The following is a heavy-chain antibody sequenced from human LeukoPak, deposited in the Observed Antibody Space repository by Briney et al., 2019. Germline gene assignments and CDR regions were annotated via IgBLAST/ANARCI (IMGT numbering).Heavy chain of an antibody. CDR3: ARQDGSGIYYFDN. J-gene: IGHJ4*02. D-gene: IGHD3-10*01. CDR1: GYRFTFYW. CDR2: IYPGDSDT. V-gene: IGHV5-51*01. Sequence: GESLKISCKGSGYRFTFYWIAWVRQMSGKGLEWMGIIYPGDSDTRYSPSFQGEVSISADKSINTAYLQWSSLEASDTAIYYCARQDGSGIYYFDNWGQGTLVTVSS.